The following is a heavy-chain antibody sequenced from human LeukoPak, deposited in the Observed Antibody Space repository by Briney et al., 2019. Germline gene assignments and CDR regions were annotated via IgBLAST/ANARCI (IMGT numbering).Heavy chain of an antibody. CDR3: ARDSIFGVVIPS. D-gene: IGHD3-3*01. J-gene: IGHJ4*02. V-gene: IGHV3-53*01. CDR1: GLTVSNNY. Sequence: GVSLRLSCAASGLTVSNNYMSWVRQAPGKGLEWVSVIYSGGRTYYADSVKGRFTISRDNSKNILYLQMNSLRVEDTAVYYCARDSIFGVVIPSWGQGTLVTVSS. CDR2: IYSGGRT.